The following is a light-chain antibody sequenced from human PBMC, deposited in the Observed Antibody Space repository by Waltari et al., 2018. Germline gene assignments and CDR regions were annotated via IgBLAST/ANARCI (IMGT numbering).Light chain of an antibody. Sequence: QSVLTQPPSASGTPGQRVTISCSGSRSNLGRNYVYWYQQLPGTAPKLLIYRNNQRPSGVPDRFSGSKSGTSASLAISGLRSEDEADYYCAAWDDSLSGRVFGGGTKVTVL. CDR1: RSNLGRNY. V-gene: IGLV1-47*01. J-gene: IGLJ3*02. CDR2: RNN. CDR3: AAWDDSLSGRV.